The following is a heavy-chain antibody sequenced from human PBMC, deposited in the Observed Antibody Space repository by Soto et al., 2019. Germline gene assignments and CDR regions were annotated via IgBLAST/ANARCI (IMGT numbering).Heavy chain of an antibody. V-gene: IGHV4-39*01. CDR1: GGSISSSSYY. CDR3: ARTPDGSSWYGGGAFDI. J-gene: IGHJ3*02. CDR2: IYYSGST. Sequence: SETLSLTCTVSGGSISSSSYYWGWIRQPPGKGLEWIGSIYYSGSTYYNPSLKSRVTISVDTSKNQFSLKLSSVTAADTAVYYCARTPDGSSWYGGGAFDIWGQGTMVTVSS. D-gene: IGHD6-13*01.